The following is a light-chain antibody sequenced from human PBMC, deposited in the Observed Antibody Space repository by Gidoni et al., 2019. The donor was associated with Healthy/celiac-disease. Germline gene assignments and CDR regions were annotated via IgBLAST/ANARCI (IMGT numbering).Light chain of an antibody. V-gene: IGKV3-20*01. Sequence: IVLTQSPGTLSLSPGARATLSCRASQSVSSSYLAWYQQKPGQAPRLLNCVASSRATGIPDRFSGSGSGTDFTLIISRLEPEDFAVYFWQQYGSSPFTFGPGTKVDIK. CDR1: QSVSSSY. CDR2: VAS. J-gene: IGKJ3*01. CDR3: QQYGSSPFT.